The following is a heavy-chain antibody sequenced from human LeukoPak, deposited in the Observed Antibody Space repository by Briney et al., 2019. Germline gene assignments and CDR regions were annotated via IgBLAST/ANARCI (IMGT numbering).Heavy chain of an antibody. D-gene: IGHD4/OR15-4a*01. CDR2: ISGSGGIT. J-gene: IGHJ4*02. V-gene: IGHV3-23*01. CDR1: GFTFSSYA. CDR3: ARGSNGAFDY. Sequence: GGSLRLSCAASGFTFSSYAMSWVRQAPGKGLEWVSAISGSGGITSYADSVKSRFTISRDNAKNSLYLQMNSLIAEDTAIYYCARGSNGAFDYWGQGTLVTVSS.